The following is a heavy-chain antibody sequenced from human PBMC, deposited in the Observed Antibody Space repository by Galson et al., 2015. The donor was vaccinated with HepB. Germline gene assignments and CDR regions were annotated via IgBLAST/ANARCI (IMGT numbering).Heavy chain of an antibody. CDR3: ARDTSYNDNSLSY. CDR1: GYIFADYG. D-gene: IGHD5-24*01. V-gene: IGHV1-18*01. CDR2: ISGFDGNT. J-gene: IGHJ1*01. Sequence: SVKVSCKASGYIFADYGINWVRQAPGQGLEWMGWISGFDGNTKYAQRLLGRITMTTDTSTNTVNLELRSLTSDDTAIYFCARDTSYNDNSLSYWGQGTLVTVSS.